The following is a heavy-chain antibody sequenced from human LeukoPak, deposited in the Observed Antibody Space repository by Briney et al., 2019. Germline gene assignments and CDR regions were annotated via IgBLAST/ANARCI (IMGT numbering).Heavy chain of an antibody. CDR2: ISGSGGST. Sequence: GGSLGLSCAASGFTFSSYAMSWVRQAPGKGLEWVSAISGSGGSTYYADSVKGRFTISRDNSKNTLYLQMNSLRAEDTAVYYSAKGGRLWQNYYGMDVWGQGTTVTVSS. CDR3: AKGGRLWQNYYGMDV. CDR1: GFTFSSYA. V-gene: IGHV3-23*01. D-gene: IGHD5-18*01. J-gene: IGHJ6*02.